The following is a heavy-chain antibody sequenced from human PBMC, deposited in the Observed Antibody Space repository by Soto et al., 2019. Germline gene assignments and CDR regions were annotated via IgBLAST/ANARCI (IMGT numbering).Heavy chain of an antibody. CDR3: ARDWERFDY. CDR2: IKRDGSEK. CDR1: GFTFSDYW. Sequence: GGSLRLSCAASGFTFSDYWMSWVRQAPGKRLEWVANIKRDGSEKYYVDSVKGRFTISRDNAKNSLWLQMNSLRAEDTAVYYCARDWERFDYWGQGTLVTVSS. J-gene: IGHJ4*02. D-gene: IGHD1-1*01. V-gene: IGHV3-7*01.